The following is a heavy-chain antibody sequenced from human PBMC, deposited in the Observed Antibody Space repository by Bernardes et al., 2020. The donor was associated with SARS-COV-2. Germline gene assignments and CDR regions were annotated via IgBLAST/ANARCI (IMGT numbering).Heavy chain of an antibody. CDR3: TQYFYGSGTTYNDAFES. CDR2: IKSKIDGGTT. Sequence: GGSLRLSCAASEFTFNNPLMSWVRQAPGKGLEWVGRIKSKIDGGTTDYAEPVKGRFTISRDESKNTMYLQMNSLKTEDTAVYYCTQYFYGSGTTYNDAFESWGQGTMVTVSS. D-gene: IGHD3-10*01. J-gene: IGHJ3*02. V-gene: IGHV3-15*01. CDR1: EFTFNNPL.